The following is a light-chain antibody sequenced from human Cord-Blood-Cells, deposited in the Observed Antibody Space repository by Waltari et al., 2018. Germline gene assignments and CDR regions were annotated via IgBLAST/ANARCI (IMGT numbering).Light chain of an antibody. CDR1: SSDDGGYNY. V-gene: IGLV2-14*01. J-gene: IGLJ2*01. CDR2: DVS. Sequence: SALTQPAPVSGSPGQSTIITCTAASSDDGGYNYVSWYQQHPGKAPNLMIYDVSNRPSGVSNRFSGSKSGNTASLTISGLQAEDEADYYCSSYTSSSTGVFGGGTKLTVL. CDR3: SSYTSSSTGV.